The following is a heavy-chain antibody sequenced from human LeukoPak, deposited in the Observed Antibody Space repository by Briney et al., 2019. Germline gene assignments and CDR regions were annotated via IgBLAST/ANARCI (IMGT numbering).Heavy chain of an antibody. Sequence: ASVKVSCKASGYTFTNYDINWVRQAPGQRLEWMGWINAGNGNTKYSQKFQGRVTITRDTSASTAYMELSSLRSEDTAVYYCARGVMVRGVIIDYYYYGMDVWGQGTPVTVSS. D-gene: IGHD3-10*01. V-gene: IGHV1-3*01. J-gene: IGHJ6*02. CDR2: INAGNGNT. CDR3: ARGVMVRGVIIDYYYYGMDV. CDR1: GYTFTNYD.